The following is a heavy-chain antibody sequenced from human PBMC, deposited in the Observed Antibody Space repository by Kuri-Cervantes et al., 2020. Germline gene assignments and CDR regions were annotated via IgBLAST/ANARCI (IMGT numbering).Heavy chain of an antibody. CDR1: GFTFSSYE. V-gene: IGHV3-30*03. D-gene: IGHD4-17*01. CDR3: ARDGGPMTTVTYNYSDY. J-gene: IGHJ4*02. Sequence: GGSLRLSCAASGFTFSSYEMNWVRQAPGKGLEWVAVISYDGSTKYYADSVKGRFTISRDNSKNTLYLQMNSLRAEDTAVYYCARDGGPMTTVTYNYSDYWGQGTLVTVSS. CDR2: ISYDGSTK.